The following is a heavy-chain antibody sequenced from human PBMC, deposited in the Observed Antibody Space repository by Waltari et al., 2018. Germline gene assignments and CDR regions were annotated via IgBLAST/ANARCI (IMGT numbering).Heavy chain of an antibody. CDR1: GGSISSYY. CDR2: IYYSGST. J-gene: IGHJ4*02. CDR3: ARFSGYLYYFDY. V-gene: IGHV4-59*01. D-gene: IGHD5-12*01. Sequence: QVQLQESGPGLVKPSGTLSLHCTVSGGSISSYYWSWIRQPPGKGLEWIGYIYYSGSTNYNPSLKSRVTISVDTSKNQFSLKLSSVTAADTAVYYCARFSGYLYYFDYWGQGTLVTVSS.